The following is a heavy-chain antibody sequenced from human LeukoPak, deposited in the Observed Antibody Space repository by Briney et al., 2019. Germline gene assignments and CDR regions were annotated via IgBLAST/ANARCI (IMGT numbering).Heavy chain of an antibody. V-gene: IGHV4-61*05. CDR3: ARMGHDYGDYWSLDY. Sequence: PSETLSLTCTVSGGSISSSSYYWGWIRQPPGKGLEWIGYIYYSGSTNYNPSLKSRVTISVDTSKNQFSLKLSSVTAADTAVYYCARMGHDYGDYWSLDYWGQGTLVTVSS. J-gene: IGHJ4*02. CDR2: IYYSGST. D-gene: IGHD4-17*01. CDR1: GGSISSSSYY.